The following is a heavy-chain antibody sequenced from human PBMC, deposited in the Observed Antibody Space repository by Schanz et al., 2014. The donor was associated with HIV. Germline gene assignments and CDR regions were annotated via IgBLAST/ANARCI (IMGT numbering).Heavy chain of an antibody. Sequence: EVHLVESGGVVVQPGGSLRLACVVSGFTFTDYSLHWVRQVPGKGLEWLSVISSDGGHSYYADSVKGRFTISRDNSKDSLFLQINSLRAEDTALYYCARGRSGRGALFVGMDVWGQGTTVTVSS. V-gene: IGHV3-43*01. CDR1: GFTFTDYS. CDR3: ARGRSGRGALFVGMDV. J-gene: IGHJ6*02. D-gene: IGHD6-19*01. CDR2: ISSDGGHS.